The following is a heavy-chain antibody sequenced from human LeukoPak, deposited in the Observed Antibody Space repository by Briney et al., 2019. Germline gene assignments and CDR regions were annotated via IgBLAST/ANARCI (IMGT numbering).Heavy chain of an antibody. CDR2: INHSGST. V-gene: IGHV4-34*01. CDR3: ARSGSRRYYFDY. Sequence: PSETLSLTCAVYGGSFSGYYWSWIRQPPGKGLEWIGEINHSGSTNYNPSLKSRVTISVGTSKNQFSLKLSSVTAADTAVYYCARSGSRRYYFDYWGQGTLVTVSS. J-gene: IGHJ4*02. D-gene: IGHD3-10*01. CDR1: GGSFSGYY.